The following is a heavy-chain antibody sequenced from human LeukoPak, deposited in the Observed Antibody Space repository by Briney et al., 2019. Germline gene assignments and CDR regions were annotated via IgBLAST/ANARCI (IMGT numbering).Heavy chain of an antibody. D-gene: IGHD4-23*01. J-gene: IGHJ4*02. Sequence: GGSLRLSCAASGFTFSICAMSWVRQAPGKGLEWVSAISGSDGSTYYADSVKGRFTISRDNSKNTLYLQMNSLRAEDTAVYYCAKDRSRGNSRFDYWGQGTLVTVSS. CDR1: GFTFSICA. CDR3: AKDRSRGNSRFDY. V-gene: IGHV3-23*01. CDR2: ISGSDGST.